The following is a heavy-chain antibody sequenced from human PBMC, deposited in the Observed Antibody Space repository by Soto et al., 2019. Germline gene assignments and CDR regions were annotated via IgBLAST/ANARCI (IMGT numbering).Heavy chain of an antibody. Sequence: ASVKVSCKASGYTFTSYDINWVRQATGQGLEWMGWMNPNSGNTGYAQKFQGRVTMTRNTSISTAYMELSSLRSEDTAVYYCARGETYCGGDCYSHFDYWGQGNLVTVSS. CDR3: ARGETYCGGDCYSHFDY. CDR2: MNPNSGNT. J-gene: IGHJ4*02. V-gene: IGHV1-8*01. CDR1: GYTFTSYD. D-gene: IGHD2-21*01.